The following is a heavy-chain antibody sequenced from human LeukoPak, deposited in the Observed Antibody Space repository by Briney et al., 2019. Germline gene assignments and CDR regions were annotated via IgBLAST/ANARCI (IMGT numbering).Heavy chain of an antibody. CDR3: ARAPIGYCSGGSCYKYYYYYYMDV. D-gene: IGHD2-15*01. V-gene: IGHV1-69*13. J-gene: IGHJ6*03. CDR1: GGTLSSYA. CDR2: IIPIFGTA. Sequence: SVKVSCKASGGTLSSYAISWVRQAPGQGLEWMGGIIPIFGTANYAQKFQGRVTITADESTSTAYMELSSLRSEDTAVYYCARAPIGYCSGGSCYKYYYYYYMDVWGKGTTVTVSS.